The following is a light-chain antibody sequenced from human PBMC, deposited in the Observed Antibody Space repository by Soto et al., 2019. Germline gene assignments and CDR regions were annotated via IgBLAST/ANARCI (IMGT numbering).Light chain of an antibody. CDR1: QRINRW. V-gene: IGKV1-5*03. CDR3: QQYESYPLT. J-gene: IGKJ4*01. CDR2: EAY. Sequence: DIQITQSPSTLSASVGDRVTITCRASQRINRWLAWYQQKPGKAPNLLILEAYSLDSGVPSRFRGSGSGAEFALTISSLQPDYFATYYCQQYESYPLTFGGGTRVEIK.